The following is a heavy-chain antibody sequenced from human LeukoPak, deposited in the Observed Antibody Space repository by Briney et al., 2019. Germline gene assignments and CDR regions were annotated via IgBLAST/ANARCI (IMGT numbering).Heavy chain of an antibody. V-gene: IGHV1-3*01. D-gene: IGHD3-16*02. CDR3: ARGDGDDYVWGSYRYLDY. J-gene: IGHJ4*02. CDR2: INAGNGNT. CDR1: GYTFTSYA. Sequence: ASVKVSCKASGYTFTSYAMHWVRQAPGQRLEWMGWINAGNGNTKYSQKFQGRVTITRDTSASTAYMELSSLRSEDTAVYYCARGDGDDYVWGSYRYLDYWGQXTLVTVSS.